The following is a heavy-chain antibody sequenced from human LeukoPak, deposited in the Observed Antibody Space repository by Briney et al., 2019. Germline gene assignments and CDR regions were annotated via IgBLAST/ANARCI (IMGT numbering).Heavy chain of an antibody. J-gene: IGHJ4*02. V-gene: IGHV3-7*01. CDR3: ARWANTIDY. CDR2: IKQDGSEE. CDR1: GFSLSGHW. Sequence: PGGSLRLSCAASGFSLSGHWMSWVRQTPGKGLEWVANIKQDGSEEYYVDSVKGRFTISRDNAKISLYLQMNSLRGEDTAMYYCARWANTIDYWGQGAQVTVSS.